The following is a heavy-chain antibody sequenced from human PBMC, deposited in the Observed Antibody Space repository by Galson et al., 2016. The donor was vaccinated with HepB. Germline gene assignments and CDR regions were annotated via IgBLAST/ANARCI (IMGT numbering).Heavy chain of an antibody. CDR1: GFTFSSYA. CDR2: ISFDGSNK. Sequence: SLRLSCAAPGFTFSSYAMHWVRQAPGKGLEWVAVISFDGSNKYYADSVKGRFTISRDNSKNTLYLQMNTLRAEDTAVYYCARGTFCSGDSCYSPAFDMWGQGTMVTVSS. J-gene: IGHJ3*02. D-gene: IGHD2-15*01. CDR3: ARGTFCSGDSCYSPAFDM. V-gene: IGHV3-30-3*01.